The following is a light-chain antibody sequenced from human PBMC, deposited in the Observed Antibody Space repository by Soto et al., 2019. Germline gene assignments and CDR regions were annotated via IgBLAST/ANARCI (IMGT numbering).Light chain of an antibody. CDR1: QSISNF. CDR2: DAS. Sequence: EIVLTQSPATVSLSPGDRATLSCRASQSISNFLAWYQQKPGQAPRLLVYDASVRATGIPDRFSGSGSGTDFTLTISRLEPDDFAMYYCQQRSNWPPFTFGPGTKVDIK. CDR3: QQRSNWPPFT. V-gene: IGKV3-11*01. J-gene: IGKJ3*01.